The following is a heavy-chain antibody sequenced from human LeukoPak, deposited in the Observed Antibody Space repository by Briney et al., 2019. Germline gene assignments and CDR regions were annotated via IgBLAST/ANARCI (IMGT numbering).Heavy chain of an antibody. J-gene: IGHJ4*02. CDR3: ARERSSGWYRF. CDR2: IYDSVTT. CDR1: GGSIGNGGYF. V-gene: IGHV4-31*03. D-gene: IGHD6-19*01. Sequence: SQTLSLTCTVSGGSIGNGGYFWTWLRQYPGKGLEWIGYIYDSVTTYYNPSLKSRVAISLDRSKNQFSLNLTSVTAADRAVYYCARERSSGWYRFWGRGILVAVSS.